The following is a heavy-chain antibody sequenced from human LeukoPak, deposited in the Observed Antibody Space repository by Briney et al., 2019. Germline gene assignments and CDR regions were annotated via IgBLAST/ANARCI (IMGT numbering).Heavy chain of an antibody. D-gene: IGHD5-18*01. CDR2: IYYSGST. CDR1: GGSISSYY. J-gene: IGHJ4*02. V-gene: IGHV4-59*01. Sequence: SETLCLTCTVSGGSISSYYWSRIRQPPGKGLEWIGYIYYSGSTNYNPSLKSRVTISVDTSKNQFSLKLSSVTAADTAAYYCARGGANLDSYGSEWGQGTLVTVSS. CDR3: ARGGANLDSYGSE.